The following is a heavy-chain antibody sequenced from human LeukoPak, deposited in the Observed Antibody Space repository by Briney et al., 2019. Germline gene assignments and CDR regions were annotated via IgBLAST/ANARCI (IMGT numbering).Heavy chain of an antibody. CDR2: IWYDGSNK. V-gene: IGHV3-33*01. CDR1: GLTFISYG. J-gene: IGHJ4*02. Sequence: GGSLRLSCAASGLTFISYGMHWVRQAPGKGLEWVAVIWYDGSNKYYADSVKGRFTISRDNSKNTLYLQMNSLRAEDTAVYYCARDQGLIAVAGLGIDYWGQGTLVTVSS. D-gene: IGHD6-19*01. CDR3: ARDQGLIAVAGLGIDY.